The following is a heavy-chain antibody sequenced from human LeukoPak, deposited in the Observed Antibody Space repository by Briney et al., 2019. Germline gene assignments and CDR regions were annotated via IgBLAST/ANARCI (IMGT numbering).Heavy chain of an antibody. J-gene: IGHJ3*01. CDR3: VVVVEPPDSDGFDV. CDR2: INADGSTT. D-gene: IGHD1-14*01. Sequence: PTGGSLRLSCAASGFTFGNSWVHWVRQAPGKGQVWVSLINADGSTTTYADSVKGRFTISRDNARNTLSLQMNSLTIEDTAVYYCVVVVEPPDSDGFDVWGQGTMITVSS. V-gene: IGHV3-74*01. CDR1: GFTFGNSW.